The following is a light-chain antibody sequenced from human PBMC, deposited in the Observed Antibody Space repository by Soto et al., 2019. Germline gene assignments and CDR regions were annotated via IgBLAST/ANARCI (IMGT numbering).Light chain of an antibody. CDR2: DAS. CDR1: QSVGSD. V-gene: IGKV3-11*01. Sequence: EILTTQSPATLALPPGERATLSCRASQSVGSDLAWYKQKPGQAPSLLIYDASNRATGIPARFSGSGSGTDFTLTISSLEPEDFAVYYCQQYGSLYTFGQGTKVDIK. J-gene: IGKJ1*01. CDR3: QQYGSLYT.